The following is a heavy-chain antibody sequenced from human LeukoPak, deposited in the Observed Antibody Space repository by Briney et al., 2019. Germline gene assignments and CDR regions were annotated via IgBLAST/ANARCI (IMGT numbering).Heavy chain of an antibody. V-gene: IGHV4-4*07. CDR3: VRGHQGYTPHDAFDV. D-gene: IGHD5-18*01. CDR1: GGSITSYY. Sequence: SETLSLTCTVSGGSITSYYWSWIRQPAGKGLEWIGRIYTSGSSNYNPSLKSRVTMSVDTSKNQISLKLTSVTAADTAVYYCVRGHQGYTPHDAFDVWGQGTMVTVSS. CDR2: IYTSGSS. J-gene: IGHJ3*01.